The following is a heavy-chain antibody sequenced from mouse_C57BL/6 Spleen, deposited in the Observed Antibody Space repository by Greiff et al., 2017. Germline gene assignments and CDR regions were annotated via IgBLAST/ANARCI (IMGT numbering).Heavy chain of an antibody. V-gene: IGHV5-6*01. J-gene: IGHJ4*01. D-gene: IGHD2-3*01. CDR2: ISSGGSYT. CDR3: ARHDGYYAHYAMDY. CDR1: GFTFSSYG. Sequence: EVKLVESGGDLVKPGGSLKLSCAASGFTFSSYGMSWVRQTPDKRLEWVATISSGGSYTYYPDSVKGRFTISRDNAKNTLYLQVSSLTSEDTAMDYCARHDGYYAHYAMDYWGQGTSGTVSS.